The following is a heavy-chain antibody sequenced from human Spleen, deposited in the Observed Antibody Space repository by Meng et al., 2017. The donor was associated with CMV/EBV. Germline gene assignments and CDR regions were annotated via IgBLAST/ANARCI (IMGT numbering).Heavy chain of an antibody. D-gene: IGHD3-10*01. CDR3: AASGSENWYFDL. CDR1: GFSFSDYT. V-gene: IGHV3-21*01. J-gene: IGHJ2*01. CDR2: LSRGSHYI. Sequence: SCAASGFSFSDYTMNWVRQAPGKGLEWVSFLSRGSHYISYADAVKGRFTVSRDNSKASFYLQMDRLTAEDTAVYYCAASGSENWYFDLWGRGTLVTVSS.